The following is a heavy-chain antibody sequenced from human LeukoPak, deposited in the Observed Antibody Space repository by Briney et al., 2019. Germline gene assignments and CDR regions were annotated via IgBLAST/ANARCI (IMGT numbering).Heavy chain of an antibody. J-gene: IGHJ4*02. V-gene: IGHV4-59*08. D-gene: IGHD5-12*01. CDR3: ARSIVATIKPYFDY. Sequence: SETLSLTCTVSGGSISSYYWSWIRQPPGKGLEWIGYIYYSGSTNYNPSLKSRVTISVDTSKNQFSLKLSSVTAADTAVYYCARSIVATIKPYFDYWGQGTLATVSS. CDR2: IYYSGST. CDR1: GGSISSYY.